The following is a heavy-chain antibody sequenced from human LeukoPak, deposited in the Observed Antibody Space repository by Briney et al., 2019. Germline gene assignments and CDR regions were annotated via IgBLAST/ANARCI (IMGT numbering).Heavy chain of an antibody. CDR2: INPSGGST. V-gene: IGHV1-46*01. Sequence: ASVNVSCTASGYTFTSYYMHWVRQAPGQGLEWMGIINPSGGSTSYAQKFQGRVTMTRDTSTSTVYMELSSLRSEDTAVYYCARSMGGDYDSSGPDYWGQGTLVTVSS. CDR3: ARSMGGDYDSSGPDY. D-gene: IGHD3-22*01. CDR1: GYTFTSYY. J-gene: IGHJ4*02.